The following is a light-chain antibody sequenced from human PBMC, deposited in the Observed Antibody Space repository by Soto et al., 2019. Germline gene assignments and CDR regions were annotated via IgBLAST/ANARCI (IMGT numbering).Light chain of an antibody. CDR3: QQSYSTPLT. J-gene: IGKJ4*01. CDR2: AAS. Sequence: DIQMTQSPSSLSASVGDRVTLTCRASESISTYLNWYQQKPGKAPKLLIYAASSLQSGVPSRFSGSGSGTDFILTISSLQPEDFATYHCQQSYSTPLTFGGGTKVEIK. V-gene: IGKV1-39*01. CDR1: ESISTY.